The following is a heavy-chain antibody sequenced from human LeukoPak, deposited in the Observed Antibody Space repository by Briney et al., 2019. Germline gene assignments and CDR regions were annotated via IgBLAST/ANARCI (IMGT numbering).Heavy chain of an antibody. V-gene: IGHV3-23*01. D-gene: IGHD3-22*01. CDR3: AKVVSAYDSSGYYPYYFDY. Sequence: GGSLRLSCAASGFTFSTYAVSWVRQAPGKGLEWVSTISGSGDSTYYADSVKSRFTISRDNSKNTLYLQMNSLRAEDTAVYYCAKVVSAYDSSGYYPYYFDYWGQGTLVTVSS. J-gene: IGHJ4*02. CDR1: GFTFSTYA. CDR2: ISGSGDST.